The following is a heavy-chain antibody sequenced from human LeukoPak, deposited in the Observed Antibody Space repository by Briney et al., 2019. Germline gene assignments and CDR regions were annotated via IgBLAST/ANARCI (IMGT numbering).Heavy chain of an antibody. CDR2: VDYSGNT. V-gene: IGHV4-59*08. D-gene: IGHD4-17*01. CDR3: AMQVGIYGDYNNWFDR. CDR1: GASLNNYY. J-gene: IGHJ5*02. Sequence: SETLSLTCTVSGASLNNYYWNWVRQPPGKELEWVGNVDYSGNTRHNPSLKSRVTISLDISKNHFSLRLSSVTAADTAVYYCAMQVGIYGDYNNWFDRWGQGARVTVSS.